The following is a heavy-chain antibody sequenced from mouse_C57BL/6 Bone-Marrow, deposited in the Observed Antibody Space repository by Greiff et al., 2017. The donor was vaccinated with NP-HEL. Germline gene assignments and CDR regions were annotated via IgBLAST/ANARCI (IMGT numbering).Heavy chain of an antibody. CDR2: IYPSDSET. J-gene: IGHJ1*03. CDR1: GYTFTSYW. CDR3: AREHYYGSSYWYFDV. V-gene: IGHV1-61*01. Sequence: QVQLQQSGAELVRPGSSVKLSCKASGYTFTSYWMDWVKQRPGQGLEWIGNIYPSDSETHYNQKFKDKATLTVDKSSSTAYMQLSSLTSEDSAVYYCAREHYYGSSYWYFDVWGTGTTVTVSS. D-gene: IGHD1-1*01.